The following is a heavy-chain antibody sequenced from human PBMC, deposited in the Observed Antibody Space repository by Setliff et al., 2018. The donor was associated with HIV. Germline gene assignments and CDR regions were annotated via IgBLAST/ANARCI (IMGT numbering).Heavy chain of an antibody. Sequence: ASVKVSCKSSGGTFNSYAIIWARQAPGQGLEWMGGIIPAFGTTNYAQKFQGRVTITADESTSTAYMELSSLRSEDTAVYYCARGPRYNWNSYYYMDVWGKGTTVTVSS. CDR1: GGTFNSYA. CDR2: IIPAFGTT. D-gene: IGHD1-20*01. V-gene: IGHV1-69*13. J-gene: IGHJ6*03. CDR3: ARGPRYNWNSYYYMDV.